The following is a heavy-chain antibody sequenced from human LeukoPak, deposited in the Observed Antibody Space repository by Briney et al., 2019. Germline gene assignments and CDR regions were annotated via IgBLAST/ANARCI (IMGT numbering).Heavy chain of an antibody. J-gene: IGHJ4*02. CDR3: AKAAEYYYDSSGYYFDY. D-gene: IGHD3-22*01. Sequence: GGSLRLSCAASGFTFSSYGMHWVRQAPGKGLEWVSAISGSGGSTYYADSVKGWFTISRDNSKSTLYLQMNSLRAEDTAVYYCAKAAEYYYDSSGYYFDYWGQGTLVTVSS. CDR1: GFTFSSYG. CDR2: ISGSGGST. V-gene: IGHV3-23*01.